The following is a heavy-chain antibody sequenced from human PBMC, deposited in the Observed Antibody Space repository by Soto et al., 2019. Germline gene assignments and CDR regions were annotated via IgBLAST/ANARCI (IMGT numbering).Heavy chain of an antibody. D-gene: IGHD3-9*01. CDR3: ARDARDYDILTGPLPTRYMDV. Sequence: GGSLRLSCAASGFTFSSSGMHWVLKAQGKGLVWVSRINSDGSSTSYADSVKGRFTISRDNAKNTLYLQMNSLRAEDTAVYYCARDARDYDILTGPLPTRYMDVWGKGTTVTVSS. V-gene: IGHV3-74*01. J-gene: IGHJ6*03. CDR1: GFTFSSSG. CDR2: INSDGSST.